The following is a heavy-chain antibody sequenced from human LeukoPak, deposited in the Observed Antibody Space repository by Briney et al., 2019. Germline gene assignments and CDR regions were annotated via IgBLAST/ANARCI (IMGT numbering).Heavy chain of an antibody. CDR2: ISTSSSYI. V-gene: IGHV3-21*01. Sequence: GGSLRLSCAVSGFTVSGNYMSWVRQAPGKGLAWVSSISTSSSYIYYADSVKGRFTISRDNAKNSLYLQMNSLRAEDTAVYYCARGYEYSSTFDYWGQGTLVTVSS. CDR3: ARGYEYSSTFDY. CDR1: GFTVSGNY. J-gene: IGHJ4*02. D-gene: IGHD6-6*01.